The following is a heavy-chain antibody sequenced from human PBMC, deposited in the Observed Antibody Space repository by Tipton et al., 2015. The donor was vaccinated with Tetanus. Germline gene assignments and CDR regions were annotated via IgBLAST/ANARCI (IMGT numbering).Heavy chain of an antibody. CDR1: GYIFNNYW. J-gene: IGHJ4*02. Sequence: QLVQSGGEVKKPGESLKISCKGSGYIFNNYWIGWVRQKPGKGLEWMGIIYLGDSDTRYSPPFQGQVTISVDKSINTAYLQWSSLKASDTSMFYCARAHCTDGVCNFDFWGQGALVTVAS. CDR2: IYLGDSDT. D-gene: IGHD2-8*01. CDR3: ARAHCTDGVCNFDF. V-gene: IGHV5-51*01.